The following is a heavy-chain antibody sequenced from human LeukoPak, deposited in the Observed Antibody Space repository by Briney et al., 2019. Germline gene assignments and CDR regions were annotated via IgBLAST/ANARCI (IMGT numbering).Heavy chain of an antibody. D-gene: IGHD2-21*02. Sequence: SETPSLTCTVSGGSVSSGDHYWSWIRQPPGKGLEWIGYIYYSGSTNYNPSLKSRVTISVDTSKNQFSLRLSSVTAADTAVYYCARDQCGGDCYYFDYWGQGTLVTVSS. J-gene: IGHJ4*02. CDR3: ARDQCGGDCYYFDY. CDR1: GGSVSSGDHY. V-gene: IGHV4-61*08. CDR2: IYYSGST.